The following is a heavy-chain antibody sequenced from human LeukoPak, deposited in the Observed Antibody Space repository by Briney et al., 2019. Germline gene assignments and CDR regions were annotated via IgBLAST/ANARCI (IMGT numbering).Heavy chain of an antibody. CDR2: IDHSGST. CDR1: GGSFSGYY. V-gene: IGHV4-34*01. J-gene: IGHJ6*03. D-gene: IGHD6-19*01. Sequence: SETLSLTCAVYGGSFSGYYWSWIRQPPGKGLEWIGEIDHSGSTNYNPSLKSRVTISVDTSKSQFSLKLSSVTAADTAVYYCARVRGDRLAVAGGVSRYYYYMDVWGKGTTVTVSS. CDR3: ARVRGDRLAVAGGVSRYYYYMDV.